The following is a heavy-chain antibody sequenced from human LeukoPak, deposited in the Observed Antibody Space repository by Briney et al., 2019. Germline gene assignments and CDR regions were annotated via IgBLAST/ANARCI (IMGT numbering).Heavy chain of an antibody. J-gene: IGHJ3*02. CDR1: GGSFSGYY. Sequence: SETLSLTCAVYGGSFSGYYWSWIRQPPGKGLEWIGEINHSGSTNYNPSLKSRVTISVDTSKNQFSLKLSSVTAADTAVYYCARTPAVVAGAFDIWGQGTMVTVSS. V-gene: IGHV4-34*01. CDR3: ARTPAVVAGAFDI. CDR2: INHSGST. D-gene: IGHD2-15*01.